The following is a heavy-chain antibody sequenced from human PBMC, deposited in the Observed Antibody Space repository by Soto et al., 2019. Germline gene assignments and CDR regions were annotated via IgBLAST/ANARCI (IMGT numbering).Heavy chain of an antibody. CDR3: ARLKRSPRYCSSTSCYTSYYGMDV. Sequence: GESLKISCKGSGYSFTSYWISWVRQMPGKGLEWMGRIDPSDSYTNYSPSFQGHVTISADKSTSTAYLQWSSLKASDTAMYYCARLKRSPRYCSSTSCYTSYYGMDVWGQGTTVTVSS. J-gene: IGHJ6*02. D-gene: IGHD2-2*02. V-gene: IGHV5-10-1*01. CDR1: GYSFTSYW. CDR2: IDPSDSYT.